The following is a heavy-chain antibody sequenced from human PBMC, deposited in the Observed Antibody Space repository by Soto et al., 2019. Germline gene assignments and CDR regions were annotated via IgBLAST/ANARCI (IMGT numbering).Heavy chain of an antibody. V-gene: IGHV5-51*01. Sequence: EVQLVQSGAEVKKPGESLKISCKGSGYSFTSYWIGWARQMPGKGLEWMGIIYPGDSDTRYSPSFQGQVTISADKSISTAYVQWSSLKASDTAMYYCARQRYGGKYYYGMDVRGQGTTVTVSS. CDR2: IYPGDSDT. J-gene: IGHJ6*02. CDR1: GYSFTSYW. D-gene: IGHD5-18*01. CDR3: ARQRYGGKYYYGMDV.